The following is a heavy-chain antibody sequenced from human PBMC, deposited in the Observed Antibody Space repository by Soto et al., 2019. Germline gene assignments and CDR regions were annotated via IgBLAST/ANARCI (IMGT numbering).Heavy chain of an antibody. CDR2: ISSSSSYI. J-gene: IGHJ4*02. CDR1: GFTFSSYS. V-gene: IGHV3-21*01. Sequence: GSLRLSCAASGFTFSSYSMNWVRQAPGKGLEWVSSISSSSSYIYYADSVKGRFTISRDNAKNSLYLQMNSLRAEDTAVYYCARFSWLELLSPFDYWGQGTLVTVSS. CDR3: ARFSWLELLSPFDY. D-gene: IGHD1-7*01.